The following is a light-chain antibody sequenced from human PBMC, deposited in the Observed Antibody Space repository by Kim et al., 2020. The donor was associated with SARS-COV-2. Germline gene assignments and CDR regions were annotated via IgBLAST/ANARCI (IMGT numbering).Light chain of an antibody. V-gene: IGLV3-1*01. J-gene: IGLJ1*01. CDR1: KLGDKY. Sequence: SPGQTASITCSGGKLGDKYACWYQQKPGQSPVLVIYQDSKRPSGIPERFSGSNSGNTATLTISGTQAMDEADYYCQAWDSSTGGFFGTGTKVTVL. CDR2: QDS. CDR3: QAWDSSTGGF.